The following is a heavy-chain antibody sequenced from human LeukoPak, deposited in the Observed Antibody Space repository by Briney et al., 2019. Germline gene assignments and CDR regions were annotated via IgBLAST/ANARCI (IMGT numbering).Heavy chain of an antibody. CDR2: IYYSGNT. V-gene: IGHV4-39*01. Sequence: SETLSLTCTVSGGSISERSYYWGWIRQPPGKGLEWIGNIYYSGNTYYSPSLKSRVTISVDTSKNQFSLKLSSVTAADTAVYYCARHGRIAAADDYWGQGTLVTVSS. CDR3: ARHGRIAAADDY. CDR1: GGSISERSYY. D-gene: IGHD6-6*01. J-gene: IGHJ4*02.